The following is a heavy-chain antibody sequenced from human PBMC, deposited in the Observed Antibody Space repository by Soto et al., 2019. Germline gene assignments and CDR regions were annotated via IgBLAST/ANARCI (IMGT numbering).Heavy chain of an antibody. J-gene: IGHJ6*03. V-gene: IGHV1-24*01. Sequence: ASVKVSCKVSGYTLTELSMHWVRQAPGKGLEWMGGFDPEDGETIYAQKFQGRVTMTEDTSTDTAYMELSSLRSEDTAVYYCETPFYSGYGNYMDVWGKGTTVTVSS. CDR1: GYTLTELS. D-gene: IGHD5-12*01. CDR3: ETPFYSGYGNYMDV. CDR2: FDPEDGET.